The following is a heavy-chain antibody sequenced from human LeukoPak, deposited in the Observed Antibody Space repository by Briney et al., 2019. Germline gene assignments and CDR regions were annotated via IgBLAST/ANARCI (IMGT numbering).Heavy chain of an antibody. Sequence: GGSLRLSCAASGLTFRTYCMTGARQAPGKGLEWVANIKKDGGEKNYVDSVKGRYTNSRDNTKNSLYLQMSTLSADDTAVYFCAGGISIVRAADYWGQGTLVTVSS. V-gene: IGHV3-7*04. CDR2: IKKDGGEK. D-gene: IGHD3-10*01. CDR3: AGGISIVRAADY. CDR1: GLTFRTYC. J-gene: IGHJ4*02.